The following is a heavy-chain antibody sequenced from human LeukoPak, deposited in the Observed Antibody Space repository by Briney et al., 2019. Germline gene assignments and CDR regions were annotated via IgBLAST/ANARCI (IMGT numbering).Heavy chain of an antibody. CDR2: INPNSGGT. Sequence: ASVKVSCKASGYTFTGYYMHWVRQAPGQGLEWIGWINPNSGGTNYAQKFQGRVTMTRDTSISTAYMELSRLRSDDTAVYYCARYFLAYYYGSGKAFDIWGQGTMVTVSS. V-gene: IGHV1-2*02. J-gene: IGHJ3*02. CDR3: ARYFLAYYYGSGKAFDI. D-gene: IGHD3-10*01. CDR1: GYTFTGYY.